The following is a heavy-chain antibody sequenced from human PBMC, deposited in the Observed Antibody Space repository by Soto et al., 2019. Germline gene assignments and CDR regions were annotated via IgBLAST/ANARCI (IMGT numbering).Heavy chain of an antibody. J-gene: IGHJ4*02. CDR1: GFTFSRYS. Sequence: EVQLVESGGGLVQPGGSLRLSCAASGFTFSRYSMNWVRQAPGKGLEWVSYISSSSRTIDYADAVKGRFTISRDNAKDSLYLQMNSLRAEDTAVYYCARESYGNYEIDYWGQGTLVTVSS. D-gene: IGHD4-17*01. CDR2: ISSSSRTI. V-gene: IGHV3-48*01. CDR3: ARESYGNYEIDY.